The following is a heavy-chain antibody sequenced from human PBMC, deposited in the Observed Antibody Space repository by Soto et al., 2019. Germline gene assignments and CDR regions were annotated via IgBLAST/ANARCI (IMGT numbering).Heavy chain of an antibody. D-gene: IGHD3-22*01. V-gene: IGHV3-23*01. CDR1: GFTFSSYA. CDR2: ISGSGGST. Sequence: GGSLKLSCAASGFTFSSYAMSWVRQAPGKGLEWVSAISGSGGSTYYADSVKGGFTTSRDISKNRVYLQMNSLSAEDTAVYYCAKDLTMLVVLTFDYWGQGTLVTVSS. CDR3: AKDLTMLVVLTFDY. J-gene: IGHJ4*02.